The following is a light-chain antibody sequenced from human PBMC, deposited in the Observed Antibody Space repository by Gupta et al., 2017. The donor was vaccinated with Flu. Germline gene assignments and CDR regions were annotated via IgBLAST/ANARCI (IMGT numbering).Light chain of an antibody. J-gene: IGKJ1*01. CDR3: QHRDNTPWT. CDR2: GGS. CDR1: QNISTY. Sequence: DIEMTPSPSSFSASVGDRVTITCRASQNISTYLNWYQQTPGKAPKFLIYGGSTGKGGVPSRFSGSGSGAEFTLTISSLQREDFANYYCQHRDNTPWTFGQRTKVEVK. V-gene: IGKV1-39*01.